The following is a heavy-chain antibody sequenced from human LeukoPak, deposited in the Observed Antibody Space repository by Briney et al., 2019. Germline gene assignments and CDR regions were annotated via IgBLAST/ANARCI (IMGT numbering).Heavy chain of an antibody. Sequence: ASVKVSCKASGYTFTGYYMHWVRQAPGQGLEWMGWINPNSGGTNYAQEFQGRVTMTRDTSISIAYMELSRLRSDDTAVYYCARVDIVATPYYYYYYYMDVWGKGTTVTVSS. CDR1: GYTFTGYY. J-gene: IGHJ6*03. CDR3: ARVDIVATPYYYYYYYMDV. CDR2: INPNSGGT. D-gene: IGHD5-12*01. V-gene: IGHV1-2*02.